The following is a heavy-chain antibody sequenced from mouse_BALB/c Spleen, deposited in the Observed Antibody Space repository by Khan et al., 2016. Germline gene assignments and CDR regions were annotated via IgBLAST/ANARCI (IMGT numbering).Heavy chain of an antibody. J-gene: IGHJ4*01. CDR1: GYSITSDYA. CDR2: ISYSGTT. V-gene: IGHV3-2*02. D-gene: IGHD2-2*01. Sequence: EVQLQESGPGLVKPSQSLSLTCTVTGYSITSDYAWNWIRQFPGNKLEWMGYISYSGTTTYNPSLKSRISITRDTSKNQFFLQLNSVTTEDTATYYCARWLDAMDYWGQGTSVTVSS. CDR3: ARWLDAMDY.